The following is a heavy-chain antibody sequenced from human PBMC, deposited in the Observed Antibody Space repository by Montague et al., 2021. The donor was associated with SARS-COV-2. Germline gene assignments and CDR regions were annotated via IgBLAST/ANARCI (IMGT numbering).Heavy chain of an antibody. CDR3: ARSQYCGSDCYCAH. V-gene: IGHV5-10-1*01. J-gene: IGHJ4*02. CDR2: VNPADSRT. CDR1: GYDFTSYW. D-gene: IGHD2-21*02. Sequence: QSGAEVKKSGESLRISCRGSGYDFTSYWISWVRQMPGKGLEWMGRVNPADSRTNYSPSFQGQVTISVDKSATTAYLQWSSLKASDTAIYYCARSQYCGSDCYCAHWGQGSLVTVSS.